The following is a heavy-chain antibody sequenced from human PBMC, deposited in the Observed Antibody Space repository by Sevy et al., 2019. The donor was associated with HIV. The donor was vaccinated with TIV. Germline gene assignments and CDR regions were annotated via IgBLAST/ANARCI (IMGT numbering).Heavy chain of an antibody. CDR1: GFTFSSYD. CDR2: IGTAGDT. Sequence: GGSLRLSCAASGFTFSSYDMHWVRQATGKGLEWVSAIGTAGDTYYPGSVKGRFTISRENAKNSLYLQMNSLSAGDTAVYYCARADVGYGLYYYYYGMDVWGQGTTVTVSS. D-gene: IGHD5-18*01. J-gene: IGHJ6*02. CDR3: ARADVGYGLYYYYYGMDV. V-gene: IGHV3-13*01.